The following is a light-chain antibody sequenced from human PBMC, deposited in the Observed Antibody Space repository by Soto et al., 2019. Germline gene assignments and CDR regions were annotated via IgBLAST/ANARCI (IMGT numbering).Light chain of an antibody. CDR2: AAS. CDR1: QSINSY. J-gene: IGKJ4*01. Sequence: DIRMTQSPSSLSASVGDRVTITCRASQSINSYLNWYQQKPGKAPKLLIYAASSLQTGVSSRFSGSGSGTDFTLTISSLQPEDFATYYCQQSYSSPKLTFGGGTKVEIK. V-gene: IGKV1-39*01. CDR3: QQSYSSPKLT.